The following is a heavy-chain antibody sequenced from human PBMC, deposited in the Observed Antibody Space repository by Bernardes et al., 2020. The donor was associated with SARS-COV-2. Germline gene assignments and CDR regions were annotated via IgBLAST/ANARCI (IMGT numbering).Heavy chain of an antibody. J-gene: IGHJ5*02. CDR1: GYTFSSFV. D-gene: IGHD3-10*01. CDR2: ISAYKGKT. V-gene: IGHV1-18*01. Sequence: ASVKVSCKASGYTFSSFVIHWVRQAPGQGREWMGWISAYKGKTNYAQKFQGRVTMTTDTSTTTAYMELRTLTSDDTAVYYCARGDSWFRGRLGPRPLDPWGQGTLVTVSS. CDR3: ARGDSWFRGRLGPRPLDP.